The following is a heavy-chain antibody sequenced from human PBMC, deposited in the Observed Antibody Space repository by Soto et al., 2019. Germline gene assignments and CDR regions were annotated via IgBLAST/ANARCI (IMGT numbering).Heavy chain of an antibody. CDR1: GGTFSSYA. J-gene: IGHJ5*02. D-gene: IGHD3-10*01. CDR2: IIPIFGTA. V-gene: IGHV1-69*13. CDR3: ARDSNMVRAVIISGHWLDP. Sequence: SVKVSCKASGGTFSSYAISWVRQAPGQGLEWMGGIIPIFGTANYAQKFQGRVTITADESTSTAYMELSSLRSEDTAVYYCARDSNMVRAVIISGHWLDPWGQGTLVTVSS.